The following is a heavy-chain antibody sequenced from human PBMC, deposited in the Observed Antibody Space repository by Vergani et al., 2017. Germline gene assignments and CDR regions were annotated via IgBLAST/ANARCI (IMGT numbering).Heavy chain of an antibody. J-gene: IGHJ1*01. V-gene: IGHV4-39*07. D-gene: IGHD6-19*01. Sequence: QLQLQESGPGLVKPSETLSLTCTVSGGSISSSSYYWGWIRQPPGKGLEWIGSIYYSGSTYYNPSLKSRVTISVDTSKNQFSLKLSSVTAADTAVYYCARGRRIAVAPFVSGVIKHWGQGTVVTVSS. CDR2: IYYSGST. CDR1: GGSISSSSYY. CDR3: ARGRRIAVAPFVSGVIKH.